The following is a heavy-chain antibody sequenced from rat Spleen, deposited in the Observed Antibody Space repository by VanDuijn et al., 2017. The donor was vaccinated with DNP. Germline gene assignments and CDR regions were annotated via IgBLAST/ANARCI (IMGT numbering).Heavy chain of an antibody. CDR2: INYDGGRT. CDR1: GFTFSDYY. D-gene: IGHD4-1*01. J-gene: IGHJ2*01. V-gene: IGHV5-22*01. Sequence: EVQLVESGGGVVQPGRSLKLSCVASGFTFSDYYMAWVRQAPAKGLAWVAYINYDGGRTYYGDSVRGRFTISRDNAKSILYLQMNSLRSDDMATYYCARHVLPLRVWDYWGQGVMVTVSS. CDR3: ARHVLPLRVWDY.